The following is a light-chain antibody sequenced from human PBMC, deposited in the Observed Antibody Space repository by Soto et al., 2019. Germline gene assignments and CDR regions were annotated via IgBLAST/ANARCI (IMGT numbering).Light chain of an antibody. J-gene: IGLJ1*01. Sequence: SYELTQPPSVSVAPGQTARFTCGGNNIESKSVHWYQQRPGQAPVLVLYDDGSRPSGIPERLSGSNSGSTATLTISSVEAGDEADYFCQVWDISSDQYLFGPGTKVTVL. CDR2: DDG. CDR1: NIESKS. V-gene: IGLV3-21*02. CDR3: QVWDISSDQYL.